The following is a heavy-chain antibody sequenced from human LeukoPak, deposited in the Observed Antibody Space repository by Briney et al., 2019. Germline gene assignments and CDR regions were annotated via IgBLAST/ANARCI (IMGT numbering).Heavy chain of an antibody. CDR2: IKQDGSEK. CDR3: ARGRYGSGSYYAPFDY. CDR1: GFTFSSYW. D-gene: IGHD3-10*01. V-gene: IGHV3-7*01. J-gene: IGHJ4*02. Sequence: PGGSLRLSCAASGFTFSSYWMSWVRQVPGKGLEWVANIKQDGSEKYYVDSVKGRFTISRDNAKNSLYLQMNSLRAEDTAVYYCARGRYGSGSYYAPFDYWGQGTLVTVSS.